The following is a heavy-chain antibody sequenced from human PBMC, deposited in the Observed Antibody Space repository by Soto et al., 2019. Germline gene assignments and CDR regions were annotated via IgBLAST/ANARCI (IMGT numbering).Heavy chain of an antibody. D-gene: IGHD3-16*02. CDR2: INAGNGNT. CDR3: ARSAVSPFGGLIGPFDY. J-gene: IGHJ4*02. V-gene: IGHV1-3*05. CDR1: GYTFTGYA. Sequence: QGQLVQSGAEEKKPGASVKVSCKASGYTFTGYAMHWVRQAPGQRLEWMGWINAGNGNTKYSQKFQGRVTITRDTSASTAYMELSSLRSEDPAVYYCARSAVSPFGGLIGPFDYWGQGNLVTVSS.